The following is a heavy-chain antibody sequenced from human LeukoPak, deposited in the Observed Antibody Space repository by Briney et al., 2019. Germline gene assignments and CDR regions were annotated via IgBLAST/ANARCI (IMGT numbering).Heavy chain of an antibody. J-gene: IGHJ6*03. Sequence: SETLSLTCTVSGGSISSYYWSWIRQPAGKGLEWIGRIYTSGSTNYNPSLKSRVTMSVDTSKNQFSLKLSSVTAADTAVYYCARDHSGYGLPRLPSYYYMDVWGKGTTVTISS. D-gene: IGHD5-12*01. CDR1: GGSISSYY. CDR3: ARDHSGYGLPRLPSYYYMDV. CDR2: IYTSGST. V-gene: IGHV4-4*07.